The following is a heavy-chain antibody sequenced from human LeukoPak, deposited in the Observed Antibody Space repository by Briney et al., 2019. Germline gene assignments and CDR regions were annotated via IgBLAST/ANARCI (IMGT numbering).Heavy chain of an antibody. J-gene: IGHJ4*02. Sequence: GASVKVSCKASGYTFTSSGISWVRQAPGQGLEWMGWISAYNGNTNYAQKLQGRVTMTTDTSTSTAYMELRSLKSDDTAVYYCATSYSSSSGGYYSDYWGQGTLVTVPS. CDR2: ISAYNGNT. CDR1: GYTFTSSG. CDR3: ATSYSSSSGGYYSDY. V-gene: IGHV1-18*01. D-gene: IGHD6-6*01.